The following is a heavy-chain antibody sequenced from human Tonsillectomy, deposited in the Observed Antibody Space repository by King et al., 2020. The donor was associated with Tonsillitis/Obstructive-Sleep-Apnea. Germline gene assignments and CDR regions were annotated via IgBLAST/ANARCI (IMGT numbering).Heavy chain of an antibody. CDR3: ARSQDIVVVPDAILPTDYYMDV. CDR1: GFTFSDYY. V-gene: IGHV3-11*05. Sequence: VQLVESGGGLVKPGGSLRLSCAASGFTFSDYYMTWIRQAPGKGLEWLSYISSSSSYTSYADAVKGRFTISRDNAKNSLYLQMNSLRAEDTAVYYCARSQDIVVVPDAILPTDYYMDVWGKGTTVTVSS. CDR2: ISSSSSYT. D-gene: IGHD2-2*02. J-gene: IGHJ6*03.